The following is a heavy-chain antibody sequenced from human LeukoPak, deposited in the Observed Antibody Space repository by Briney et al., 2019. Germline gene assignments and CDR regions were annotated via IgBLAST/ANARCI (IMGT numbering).Heavy chain of an antibody. Sequence: GGSLRLSCAASGFTFSSNWLSWVRQAPGKGLEWVSVIYSGGSTYYVDSVKGRFTISRDKSKNTLYLQMNSLRAEDTAVYYCAKDTWDRGVIGYWGQGTLVTVSS. CDR1: GFTFSSNW. CDR3: AKDTWDRGVIGY. J-gene: IGHJ4*02. D-gene: IGHD3-10*01. CDR2: IYSGGST. V-gene: IGHV3-53*01.